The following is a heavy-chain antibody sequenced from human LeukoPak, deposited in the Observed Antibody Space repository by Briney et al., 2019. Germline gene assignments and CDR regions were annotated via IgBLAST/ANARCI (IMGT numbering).Heavy chain of an antibody. CDR3: ATYRQVLLPFES. CDR2: IFPSGGEI. CDR1: GFTFSTFA. D-gene: IGHD2-8*02. J-gene: IGHJ4*02. Sequence: GGSPRLSCAASGFTFSTFAMIWVRQPPGKGLEWVSSIFPSGGEIHYADSVRGRFTISRDNSKSTLSLQMNSLRAEDTAIYYCATYRQVLLPFESWGQGTLVTVSS. V-gene: IGHV3-23*01.